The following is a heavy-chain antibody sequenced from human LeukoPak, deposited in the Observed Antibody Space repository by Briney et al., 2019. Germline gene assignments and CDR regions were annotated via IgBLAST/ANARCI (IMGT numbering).Heavy chain of an antibody. CDR2: IYYSGSA. V-gene: IGHV4-59*12. CDR1: GGSRSSYY. Sequence: SETLSLTCTVSGGSRSSYYWSWIRQPPGMGVEWIGYIYYSGSANYNPTHNSRGTMSVDTSKNQFSLNLSSVNDPDTAVYYCAREMILEWLFPNNWFDPWGQGTLVTVSS. CDR3: AREMILEWLFPNNWFDP. D-gene: IGHD3-3*01. J-gene: IGHJ5*02.